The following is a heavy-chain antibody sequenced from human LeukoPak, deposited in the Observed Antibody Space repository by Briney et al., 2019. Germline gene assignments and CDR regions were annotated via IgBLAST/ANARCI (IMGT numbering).Heavy chain of an antibody. D-gene: IGHD3-16*01. V-gene: IGHV1-8*02. Sequence: VASVKVSCKASGYTFTSYDINWVGQATGQGLEWMGWMNPKSGITGKPQKFQRRVTRTRNTSISTAYMELSSLRSEDTAVYYCARVGVGYDYYMDVWGKGTTVTVSS. CDR3: ARVGVGYDYYMDV. J-gene: IGHJ6*03. CDR2: MNPKSGIT. CDR1: GYTFTSYD.